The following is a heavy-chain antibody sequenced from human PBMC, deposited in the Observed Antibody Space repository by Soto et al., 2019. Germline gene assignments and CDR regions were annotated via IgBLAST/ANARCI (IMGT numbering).Heavy chain of an antibody. CDR3: AREASSSGYYYPDY. D-gene: IGHD3-22*01. CDR2: ISAYNGNT. J-gene: IGHJ4*02. CDR1: GYTFTSYG. V-gene: IGHV1-18*01. Sequence: ASVKVSCKASGYTFTSYGISWVRQAPGQGLEWMGWISAYNGNTNYAQQLQGTVTMTTDTSTSTAYMELRSLRSDDTAVYYCAREASSSGYYYPDYWGQGTLVTVSS.